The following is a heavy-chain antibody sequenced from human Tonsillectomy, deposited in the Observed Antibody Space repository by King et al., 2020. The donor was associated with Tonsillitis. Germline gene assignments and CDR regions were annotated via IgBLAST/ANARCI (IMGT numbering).Heavy chain of an antibody. CDR3: ARGHYGEMGFDY. J-gene: IGHJ4*02. CDR1: GGSFSGYY. Sequence: VQLQQWGAGLVKPSEPLSLTCAVYGGSFSGYYWSWIRQPPGKGLEWSGEINHSGSTNYNPSLKSRVTISVDTSRNQFSLKLSSVTAADTAVYYCARGHYGEMGFDYWGQGTLVTVSS. V-gene: IGHV4-34*01. CDR2: INHSGST. D-gene: IGHD4-17*01.